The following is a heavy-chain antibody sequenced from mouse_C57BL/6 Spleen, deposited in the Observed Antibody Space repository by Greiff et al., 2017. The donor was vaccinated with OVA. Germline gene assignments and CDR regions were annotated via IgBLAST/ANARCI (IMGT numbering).Heavy chain of an antibody. Sequence: VKLVESGPGLVQPSQSLSITCTVSGFSLTSYGVHWVRQSPGKGLEWLGVIWSGGSTDYNAAFISRLSISKDNSKSQVFFKMNSLQADDTAIYYCARNWVTGRGYFDYWGQGTTLTVSS. V-gene: IGHV2-2*01. CDR3: ARNWVTGRGYFDY. D-gene: IGHD2-1*01. CDR2: IWSGGST. J-gene: IGHJ2*01. CDR1: GFSLTSYG.